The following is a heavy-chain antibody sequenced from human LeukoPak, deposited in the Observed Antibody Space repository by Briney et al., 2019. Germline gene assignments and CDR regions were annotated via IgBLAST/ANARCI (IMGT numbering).Heavy chain of an antibody. CDR3: AKDGRMGYDILTGTIKIYYFDY. CDR2: ISGSGGST. D-gene: IGHD3-9*01. CDR1: GFTFSSYA. V-gene: IGHV3-23*01. J-gene: IGHJ4*02. Sequence: PGGSLRLSCAASGFTFSSYAMSWVRQAPGKGLEWVSAISGSGGSTYYADSVKGRFTISRDNSKNTLYLQMNSLRAEDTAVYYCAKDGRMGYDILTGTIKIYYFDYWGQGTLVTVSS.